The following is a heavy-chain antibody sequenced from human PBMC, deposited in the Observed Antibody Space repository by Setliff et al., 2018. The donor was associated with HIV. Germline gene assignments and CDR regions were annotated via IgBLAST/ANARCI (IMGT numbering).Heavy chain of an antibody. CDR3: AILTELDYYGGSGPTHLLFDS. V-gene: IGHV1-69*13. Sequence: GASVKVSCKASGGTFIRYAFNWVRQATGQGLEWTGEIIPIFGIPSYAQRFQDRVTITADESTNTAYMELSSLRSEDTAVYYCAILTELDYYGGSGPTHLLFDSWGQGTLVTVAS. CDR1: GGTFIRYA. CDR2: IIPIFGIP. D-gene: IGHD3-22*01. J-gene: IGHJ4*02.